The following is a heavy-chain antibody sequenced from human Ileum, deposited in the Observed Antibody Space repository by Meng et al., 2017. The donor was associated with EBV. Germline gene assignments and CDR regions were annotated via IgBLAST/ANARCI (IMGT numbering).Heavy chain of an antibody. Sequence: VHLQEPAPGLVKPSDTPALTCAVSGYSLSSTNRWGWIRQPPGKGLEWIGYIYYSGSTSYNPSLKSRVTMSVDTSKNQFSLNLNSVTAGDTAVYYCARNVPGTSAYYDWGQGTLVTVSS. CDR1: GYSLSSTNR. D-gene: IGHD3-22*01. J-gene: IGHJ4*02. CDR3: ARNVPGTSAYYD. V-gene: IGHV4-28*01. CDR2: IYYSGST.